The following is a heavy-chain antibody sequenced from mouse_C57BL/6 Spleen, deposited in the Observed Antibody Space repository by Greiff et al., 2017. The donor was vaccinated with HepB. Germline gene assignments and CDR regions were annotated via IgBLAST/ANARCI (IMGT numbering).Heavy chain of an antibody. CDR1: GYTFTSYW. Sequence: QVQLKQSGAELAKPGASVKLSCKASGYTFTSYWMHWVKQRPGQGLEWIGYINPSSGYTKYNQKFKDKATLTADKSSSTAYMQLSSLTYEDSAVYYCANKMGNWDYAMDYWGQGTSVTVSS. V-gene: IGHV1-7*01. J-gene: IGHJ4*01. D-gene: IGHD4-1*01. CDR3: ANKMGNWDYAMDY. CDR2: INPSSGYT.